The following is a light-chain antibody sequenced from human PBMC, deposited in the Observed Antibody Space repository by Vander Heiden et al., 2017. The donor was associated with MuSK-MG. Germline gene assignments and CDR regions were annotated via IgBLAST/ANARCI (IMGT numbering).Light chain of an antibody. CDR3: HQDCNSPPT. Sequence: EIVLTQSPGTLSLSPGERATLSCRASQSVSSPYLAWYQQKPGQAPRLLIYGASSRATAIPDRLSGSGSGRDFTLSIIRLEPEDFAVYYCHQDCNSPPTFGGGTKVEMK. J-gene: IGKJ4*01. CDR1: QSVSSPY. V-gene: IGKV3-20*01. CDR2: GAS.